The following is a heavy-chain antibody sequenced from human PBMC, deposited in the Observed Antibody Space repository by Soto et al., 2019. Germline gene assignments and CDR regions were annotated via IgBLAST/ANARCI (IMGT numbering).Heavy chain of an antibody. CDR2: ISYDASNK. D-gene: IGHD6-19*01. J-gene: IGHJ2*01. CDR3: AKTHGPGIAVAGTDWYFDL. CDR1: GFTFSSYG. Sequence: QVQLVESGGGVVQPGRSLRLSCAASGFTFSSYGIHWVRQAPGKGLEWVAFISYDASNKDYADSVKGRFTISRDNSRNTLYLQMNSLRAEDTAVYFCAKTHGPGIAVAGTDWYFDLWGRGTLVTVYS. V-gene: IGHV3-30*18.